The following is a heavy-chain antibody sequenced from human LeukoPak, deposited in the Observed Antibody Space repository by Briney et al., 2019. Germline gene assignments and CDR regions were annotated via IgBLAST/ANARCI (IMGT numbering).Heavy chain of an antibody. CDR2: INPNSGGT. V-gene: IGHV1-2*02. J-gene: IGHJ6*02. Sequence: ASVKVSCKASGYTFTGYYMHWVRQAPGQGLEWMGWINPNSGGTNYAQKFQGRVTMTRDTSISTAYMELSRLRSDDTAVYYCARGWRLRYFDWVLSPDYYGMDVWGQGTTVTVSS. D-gene: IGHD3-9*01. CDR3: ARGWRLRYFDWVLSPDYYGMDV. CDR1: GYTFTGYY.